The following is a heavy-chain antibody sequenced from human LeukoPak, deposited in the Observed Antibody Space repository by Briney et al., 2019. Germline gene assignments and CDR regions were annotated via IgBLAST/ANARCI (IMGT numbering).Heavy chain of an antibody. CDR1: GYTFTSYG. V-gene: IGHV1-18*01. CDR3: ARESPKRSGPMAGY. Sequence: GASVKVSCKASGYTFTSYGISWVRQAPGQGLEWMGWISAYNGNTNYAQKLQGRVTMTTDTSTSTAYMELSSLRSEDTAVYYCARESPKRSGPMAGYWGQGSLVTVSS. D-gene: IGHD2-15*01. CDR2: ISAYNGNT. J-gene: IGHJ4*02.